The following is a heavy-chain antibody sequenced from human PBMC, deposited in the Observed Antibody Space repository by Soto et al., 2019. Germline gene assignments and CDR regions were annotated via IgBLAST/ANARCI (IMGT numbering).Heavy chain of an antibody. CDR3: ATLTLNGMDV. CDR1: GGSISSGGYY. Sequence: TLSLTCTVSGGSISSGGYYWSWIRQHPGKGLEWIGYIYYSGSTYYNPSLKSRVTISVDTSKNQFSLKLSSVTAADTAVYYCATLTLNGMDVWGEGTTVTVSS. CDR2: IYYSGST. D-gene: IGHD3-9*01. J-gene: IGHJ6*04. V-gene: IGHV4-31*03.